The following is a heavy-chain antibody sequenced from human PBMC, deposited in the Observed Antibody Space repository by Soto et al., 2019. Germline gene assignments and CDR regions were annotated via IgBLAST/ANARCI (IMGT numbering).Heavy chain of an antibody. J-gene: IGHJ6*03. V-gene: IGHV1-18*01. CDR1: GYSFTNYG. Sequence: QDQLVQSGVEVKKPGASVKVSCKASGYSFTNYGITWVRQAPGQGFEWMGWISAYNGNTNYAQKFQGRVTRTTDGSTTTAYLELRSLKSADTAVYYCGRDRGVAPPVAGHSHYYDYMDVWGKGTTVTVSS. D-gene: IGHD6-19*01. CDR2: ISAYNGNT. CDR3: GRDRGVAPPVAGHSHYYDYMDV.